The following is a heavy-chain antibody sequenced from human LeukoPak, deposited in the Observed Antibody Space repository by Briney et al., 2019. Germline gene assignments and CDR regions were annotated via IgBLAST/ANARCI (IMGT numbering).Heavy chain of an antibody. CDR2: ISYDGSNK. CDR3: AKVALKYCSSTSCLYYFDY. V-gene: IGHV3-30*18. D-gene: IGHD2-2*01. J-gene: IGHJ4*02. Sequence: GGSLRLSCAASGFTFSSYGMHWVRQAPGKGLEWVAVISYDGSNKYYADSVKGRFTISRDNSKNTLYLQMNSLRAEDTAVYYCAKVALKYCSSTSCLYYFDYWGQGTLVTVSS. CDR1: GFTFSSYG.